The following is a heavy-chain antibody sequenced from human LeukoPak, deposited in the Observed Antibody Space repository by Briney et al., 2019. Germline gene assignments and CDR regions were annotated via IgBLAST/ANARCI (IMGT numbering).Heavy chain of an antibody. V-gene: IGHV1-8*03. CDR2: INPDTGDK. J-gene: IGHJ4*02. CDR1: GYTFPNYH. Sequence: ASVKVSCKASGYTFPNYHINWVRQASGQGLEWMTWINPDTGDKGYARKFQDRVTITTDTSISTAYMELSSLSSEDTAVYFCARTTSMTASGYDYWGQGTLVSVSS. CDR3: ARTTSMTASGYDY. D-gene: IGHD2-21*02.